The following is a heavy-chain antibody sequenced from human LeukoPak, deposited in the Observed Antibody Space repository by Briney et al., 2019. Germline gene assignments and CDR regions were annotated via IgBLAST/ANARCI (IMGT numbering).Heavy chain of an antibody. J-gene: IGHJ4*02. Sequence: AASVKVSCKASGYTFTNYAMHWVRQAPGQRLEWMGWINAGHGNTKYSQEFQGRVTITRDTSASTAYMELSSLRSEDTAVYYCARVVRYSSGPLTDLFPYSFDYWGQGTLVTVSS. CDR3: ARVVRYSSGPLTDLFPYSFDY. V-gene: IGHV1-3*03. CDR1: GYTFTNYA. CDR2: INAGHGNT. D-gene: IGHD6-19*01.